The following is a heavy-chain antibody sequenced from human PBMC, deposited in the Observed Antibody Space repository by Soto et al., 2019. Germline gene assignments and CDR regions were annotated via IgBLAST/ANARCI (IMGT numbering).Heavy chain of an antibody. J-gene: IGHJ4*02. CDR2: ISYDGSNK. CDR3: AKETVVGLLWFGELLSGFDY. CDR1: GFTFSSYG. Sequence: GGSLRLSCAASGFTFSSYGMHWVRQAPGKGLEWVAVISYDGSNKYYADSVKGRFTISRDNSKNTLYLQMNSLRAEDTAVYYCAKETVVGLLWFGELLSGFDYWGQGTLVTVSS. D-gene: IGHD3-10*01. V-gene: IGHV3-30*18.